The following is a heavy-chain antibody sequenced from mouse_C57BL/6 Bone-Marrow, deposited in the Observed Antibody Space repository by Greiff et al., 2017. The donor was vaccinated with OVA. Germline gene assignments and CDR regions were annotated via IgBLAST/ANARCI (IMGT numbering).Heavy chain of an antibody. CDR1: GYTFTDYY. Sequence: EVQLQQSGPELVKPGASVKISCKASGYTFTDYYMNWVKQSHGKSLEWIGDINPNNGGTSYNQKFKGKATLTVDKSSSTAYMELRSLTSEDSAVYYCARGRGLRLFAYWGQGTLVTVSA. V-gene: IGHV1-26*01. D-gene: IGHD2-4*01. CDR3: ARGRGLRLFAY. CDR2: INPNNGGT. J-gene: IGHJ3*01.